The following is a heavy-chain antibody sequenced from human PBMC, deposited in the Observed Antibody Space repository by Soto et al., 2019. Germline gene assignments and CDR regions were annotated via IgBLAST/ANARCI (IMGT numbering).Heavy chain of an antibody. CDR2: IYPSGMP. CDR3: ARERGGYGLFDS. CDR1: GGSISNAAYS. J-gene: IGHJ4*02. D-gene: IGHD5-18*01. V-gene: IGHV4-30-2*01. Sequence: QLQLQESGSGLVTPSHTLSLTCTVSGGSISNAAYSWSWIRQPPGNGLEWIGYIYPSGMPFYNPSLRSRVTISIERSNDQFSLNLKSVTAADTAVYYCARERGGYGLFDSWGQGTLVTVSS.